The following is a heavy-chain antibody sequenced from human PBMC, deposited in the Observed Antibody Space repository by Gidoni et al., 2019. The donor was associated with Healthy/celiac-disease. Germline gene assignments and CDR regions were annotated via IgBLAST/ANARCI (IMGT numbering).Heavy chain of an antibody. CDR3: ARQQPTYWIVGAFDI. V-gene: IGHV4-39*07. Sequence: QLQLQESGPGLVKPSETLSLTCTVSGGSISSSSYYWGWIRQPPGKGLEWIGSIYYSGSTYYNPSLKSRVTISVDTSKNQFSLKLSSVTAADTAVYYCARQQPTYWIVGAFDIWGQGTMVTVSS. CDR2: IYYSGST. D-gene: IGHD6-13*01. CDR1: GGSISSSSYY. J-gene: IGHJ3*02.